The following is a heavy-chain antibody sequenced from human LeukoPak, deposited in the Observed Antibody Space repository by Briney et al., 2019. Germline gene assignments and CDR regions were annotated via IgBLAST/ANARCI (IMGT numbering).Heavy chain of an antibody. CDR3: ARVGLRFLEWLFRALDC. CDR2: ISYDGSNK. CDR1: GFTFSSYG. D-gene: IGHD3-3*01. J-gene: IGHJ4*02. Sequence: GGSLRLSCAASGFTFSSYGMHWVRQAPGKGLEWVAVISYDGSNKYYADSVKGRFTISRDNSKNTLYLQMNSLRAEDTAVYYCARVGLRFLEWLFRALDCWGQGTLVTVSS. V-gene: IGHV3-30*03.